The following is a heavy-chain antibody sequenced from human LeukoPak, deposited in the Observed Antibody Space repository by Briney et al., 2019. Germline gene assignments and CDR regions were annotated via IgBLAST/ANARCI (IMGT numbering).Heavy chain of an antibody. D-gene: IGHD5-18*01. V-gene: IGHV3-30*02. J-gene: IGHJ4*02. Sequence: GGSLRLSCAASGFTFSSYGMHWVRQAPGKGLEWVAFIRYDGSNKYYADSVKGRFTISRDNSKNTLYLQMNSLRAEDTAVYYCAKDQYSYGSGKFDYWGQGTLVTVSS. CDR3: AKDQYSYGSGKFDY. CDR2: IRYDGSNK. CDR1: GFTFSSYG.